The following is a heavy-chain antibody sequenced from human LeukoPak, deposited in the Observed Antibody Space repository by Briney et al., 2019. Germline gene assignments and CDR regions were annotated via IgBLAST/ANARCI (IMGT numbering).Heavy chain of an antibody. Sequence: SETLSLTCTVPGGSISSGTYYWGWIRQPAGKGLEWIGRIYSSGSTNYNPSLKGRVTMSVDTSRNQFSLNLTSVTAADTAIYYCARDLLHRGYAFDIWGQGTMVTVSS. J-gene: IGHJ3*02. CDR1: GGSISSGTYY. V-gene: IGHV4-61*02. D-gene: IGHD5-12*01. CDR2: IYSSGST. CDR3: ARDLLHRGYAFDI.